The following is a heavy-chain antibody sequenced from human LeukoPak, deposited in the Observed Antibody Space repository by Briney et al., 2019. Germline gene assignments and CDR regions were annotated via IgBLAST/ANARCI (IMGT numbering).Heavy chain of an antibody. D-gene: IGHD2-15*01. J-gene: IGHJ5*02. CDR3: AREYRGYCSGGSCYGWFDP. CDR1: GDSISSGNYY. Sequence: PSQTLSLTCTVSGDSISSGNYYWSWIRQHPGTGLEWIGYIYYSGSTYYNPSLKSRVTISMDTSKNQFSLKLNSVSAADTAVYYCAREYRGYCSGGSCYGWFDPWGQGTLVTVSS. CDR2: IYYSGST. V-gene: IGHV4-31*03.